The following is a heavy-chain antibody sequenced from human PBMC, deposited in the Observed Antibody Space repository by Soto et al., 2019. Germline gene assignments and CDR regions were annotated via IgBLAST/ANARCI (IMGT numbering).Heavy chain of an antibody. CDR2: IYTSGST. CDR3: ARGLSRSFDY. Sequence: ETLSLTCTVSGGSISSYYWSWIRQPAGKELEWIGRIYTSGSTSYNPSLKSRVTMSVDTSKSQFSLRLSSVTAADTAVYYCARGLSRSFDYWGPGSLVNVSS. V-gene: IGHV4-4*07. J-gene: IGHJ4*02. D-gene: IGHD3-10*01. CDR1: GGSISSYY.